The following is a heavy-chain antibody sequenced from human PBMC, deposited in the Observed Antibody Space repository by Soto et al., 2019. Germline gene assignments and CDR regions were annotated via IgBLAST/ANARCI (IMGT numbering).Heavy chain of an antibody. J-gene: IGHJ4*02. D-gene: IGHD3-16*02. CDR2: ISGSGGST. CDR3: AKALPHRYDYIWGSYRPEYYFDY. V-gene: IGHV3-23*01. Sequence: EVQLLESGGGLVQPGGSLRLSCAASGFTFSSYAMSWVRQAPGKGLEWVSAISGSGGSTYYADSVKGRFTISRDNSKNTLYLQMNSLRAEDTAVYYCAKALPHRYDYIWGSYRPEYYFDYWGQGTLVTVSS. CDR1: GFTFSSYA.